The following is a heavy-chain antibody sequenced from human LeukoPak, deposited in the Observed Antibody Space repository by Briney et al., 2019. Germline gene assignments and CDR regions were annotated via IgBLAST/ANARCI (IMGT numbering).Heavy chain of an antibody. CDR3: ARMRSSWYFDH. CDR2: ISNSGGTI. V-gene: IGHV3-48*04. J-gene: IGHJ4*02. D-gene: IGHD6-13*01. CDR1: GFTFSSYW. Sequence: GGSLRLSCAASGFTFSSYWMSWVRQAPGKGLEWVSYISNSGGTIYYSDSVKGRFTISRDNAKNLLYLEMDSLRAGDTAVYYCARMRSSWYFDHWGQGSLVTVSS.